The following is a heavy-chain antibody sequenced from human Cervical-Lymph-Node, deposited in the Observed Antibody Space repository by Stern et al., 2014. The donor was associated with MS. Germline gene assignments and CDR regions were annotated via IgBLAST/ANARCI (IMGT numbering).Heavy chain of an antibody. Sequence: QLVESGSEWKKPGASVKVSCKASGYTFSGYSLHLVPQAPGQGLVWMGWINTNSGNPTYAQGFTGRFVFSLDTSVSTAYLQISSLKTEDTGIYFCARFVDYPMGRVFDVWGQGTQVTVSS. CDR3: ARFVDYPMGRVFDV. CDR2: INTNSGNP. D-gene: IGHD3-10*01. J-gene: IGHJ4*02. V-gene: IGHV7-4-1*02. CDR1: GYTFSGYS.